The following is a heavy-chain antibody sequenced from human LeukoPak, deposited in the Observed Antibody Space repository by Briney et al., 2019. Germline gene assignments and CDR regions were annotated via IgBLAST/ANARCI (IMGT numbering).Heavy chain of an antibody. CDR3: TREKDYYDSSGYYRDAFDI. V-gene: IGHV3-74*01. CDR2: INSDGRRT. Sequence: PGGSLRLSCAASGFTFSNSAMSWVRQAPGKGVGWVSRINSDGRRTIYADSVKGGFTISRDNDKKTQYMQMNSLRAQDTAVYYCTREKDYYDSSGYYRDAFDIWGQGTKVTASS. J-gene: IGHJ3*02. CDR1: GFTFSNSA. D-gene: IGHD3-22*01.